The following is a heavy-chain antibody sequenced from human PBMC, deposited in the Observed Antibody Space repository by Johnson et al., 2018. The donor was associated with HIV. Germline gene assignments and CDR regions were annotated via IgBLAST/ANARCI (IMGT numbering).Heavy chain of an antibody. CDR3: ARWSYTLRAFDI. J-gene: IGHJ3*02. D-gene: IGHD4-11*01. CDR2: ISYDGSNK. CDR1: GFTFSSYA. Sequence: QEKLVESGGGVVQPGRSLRLSCAASGFTFSSYAMHWVRQAPGKGLEWVAVISYDGSNKYYADSVKGRFTVSRDNAKNTLYLQMNSLRAEDTAVYYCARWSYTLRAFDIWGQGTMVTVSS. V-gene: IGHV3-30*04.